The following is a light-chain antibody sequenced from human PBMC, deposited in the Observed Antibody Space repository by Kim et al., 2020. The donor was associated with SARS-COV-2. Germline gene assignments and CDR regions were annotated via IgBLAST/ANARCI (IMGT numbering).Light chain of an antibody. CDR3: QQSYSTPYT. CDR1: QSISSY. Sequence: SASVGDIVTSTCRASQSISSYLNWYQQKPGKAPKLLIYAASSLQSGVPSRFSGSGSGTDFTLTISSLQPEDFATYYCQQSYSTPYTFGQGTKLEI. V-gene: IGKV1-39*01. J-gene: IGKJ2*01. CDR2: AAS.